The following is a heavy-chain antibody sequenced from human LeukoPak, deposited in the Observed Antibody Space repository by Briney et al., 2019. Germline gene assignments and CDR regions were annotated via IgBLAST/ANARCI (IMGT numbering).Heavy chain of an antibody. D-gene: IGHD2-15*01. V-gene: IGHV4-34*01. CDR2: INHRGST. J-gene: IGHJ4*02. CDR1: GGSFSGYY. CDR3: ATRGGYCSGGSCYHFDY. Sequence: SETLSLTCAVSGGSFSGYYWSRIRQPPGKGLEWIGEINHRGSTNYNPSLKSRVTISVGTSKNQFSLKLSSVTAADTAVYYCATRGGYCSGGSCYHFDYWGQGTLVTVS.